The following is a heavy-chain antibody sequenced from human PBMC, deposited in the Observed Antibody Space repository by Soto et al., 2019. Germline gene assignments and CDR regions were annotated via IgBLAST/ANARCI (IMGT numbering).Heavy chain of an antibody. Sequence: SETLSLTCAVSGGSVSSGSYFWTWIRQSPGKGLEWIGYITDVGSTNYNPSLKSRVTISADTTKNHFSLNLRSVTAADTAVYYCARQRVLPAQYFFDYWGQGIPVTVSS. V-gene: IGHV4-61*03. CDR3: ARQRVLPAQYFFDY. D-gene: IGHD6-25*01. J-gene: IGHJ4*02. CDR2: ITDVGST. CDR1: GGSVSSGSYF.